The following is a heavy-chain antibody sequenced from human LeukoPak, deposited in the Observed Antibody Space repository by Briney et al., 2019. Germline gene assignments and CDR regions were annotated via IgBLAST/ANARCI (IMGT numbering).Heavy chain of an antibody. CDR2: IGTAGDT. Sequence: GGSLRLSCAASGVTFSNYDMHWGRQGAGKGLEWVSGIGTAGDTYYPGSVKGRFTISREHAKNSLYLQLNSLSAADTAVHPSASSPALSSSSYAIENWGQGTLVHVPS. V-gene: IGHV3-13*01. CDR1: GVTFSNYD. J-gene: IGHJ4*02. D-gene: IGHD6-13*01. CDR3: ASSPALSSSSYAIEN.